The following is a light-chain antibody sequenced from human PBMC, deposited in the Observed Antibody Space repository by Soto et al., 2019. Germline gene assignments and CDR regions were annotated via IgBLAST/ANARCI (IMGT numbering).Light chain of an antibody. J-gene: IGKJ1*01. Sequence: EIVLTQSPGTLSLSPGERATLSCRASQSVTGSYFAWYQQAPGQAPRLLIYGASNRATGIPDRFSGSGSGTHFTLTISRLEPEDFAMYYCQQYGSSPWTFGQGTRVSIK. CDR1: QSVTGSY. CDR3: QQYGSSPWT. V-gene: IGKV3-20*01. CDR2: GAS.